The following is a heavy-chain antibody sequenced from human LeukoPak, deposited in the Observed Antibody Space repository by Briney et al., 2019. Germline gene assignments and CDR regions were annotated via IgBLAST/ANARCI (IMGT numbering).Heavy chain of an antibody. Sequence: ASVKVSCKASGYTFTSYYMHWVRQAPGQGLEWMEIINPSGGSTSYAQKFQGRVTTTRDMSTSTVYMELSSLRSEDTAVYYCAREEGTVGATTDYYFDYWGQGTLVTVSS. CDR1: GYTFTSYY. V-gene: IGHV1-46*01. D-gene: IGHD1-26*01. J-gene: IGHJ4*02. CDR3: AREEGTVGATTDYYFDY. CDR2: INPSGGST.